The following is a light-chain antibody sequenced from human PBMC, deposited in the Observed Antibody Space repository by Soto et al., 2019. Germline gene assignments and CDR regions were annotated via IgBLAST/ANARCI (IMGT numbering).Light chain of an antibody. Sequence: EIVLTQSPGTLSLSPGERATLICRASQSIGKYLAWDQQRPGQSPRLLIYAASSRATGVPDRFSGGGSTTDFTLTVSRLEPEDFALYYCQQYSGSPRTCGQGTRVEIK. V-gene: IGKV3-20*01. J-gene: IGKJ2*01. CDR2: AAS. CDR3: QQYSGSPRT. CDR1: QSIGKY.